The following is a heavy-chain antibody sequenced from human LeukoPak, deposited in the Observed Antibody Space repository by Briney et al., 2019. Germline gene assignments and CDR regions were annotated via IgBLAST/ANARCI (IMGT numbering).Heavy chain of an antibody. V-gene: IGHV1-8*01. CDR3: ARGPWFRSLVGYCANGVCYPGY. D-gene: IGHD2-8*01. J-gene: IGHJ4*02. CDR1: GYTFITYD. Sequence: ASVKISCKASGYTFITYDIIWVRQAAGHGLEWVGWLNPQSGNTGYSENFRGRVTMTMDSSISTAYMEVRSLRFEDTAVYYCARGPWFRSLVGYCANGVCYPGYWGQGTLVTVSS. CDR2: LNPQSGNT.